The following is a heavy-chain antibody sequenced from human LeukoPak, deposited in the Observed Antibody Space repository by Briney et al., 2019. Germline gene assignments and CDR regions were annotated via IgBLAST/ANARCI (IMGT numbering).Heavy chain of an antibody. V-gene: IGHV1-2*02. Sequence: ASVNVSCKASGYTFTDYYMHWVRQAPGQGLEWMGWINPNSGGTNYAQKFQGRVTMTRDTSISTAYMGLSRLRSDDTAVYYCAREGPIVGATHLVDYWGQGTLVTVSS. D-gene: IGHD1-26*01. CDR2: INPNSGGT. CDR3: AREGPIVGATHLVDY. CDR1: GYTFTDYY. J-gene: IGHJ4*02.